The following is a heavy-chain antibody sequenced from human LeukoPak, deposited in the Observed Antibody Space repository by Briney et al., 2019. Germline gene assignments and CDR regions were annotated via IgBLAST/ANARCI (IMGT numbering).Heavy chain of an antibody. CDR1: GGFIASYS. J-gene: IGHJ4*02. CDR2: IYTSGGS. CDR3: ARGPSGYYYG. Sequence: SETLSLTCTVSGGFIASYSWSWIRQPAGKGLEWIGRIYTSGGSDYNPSLKSRVTMSLDTSKNQFYLKMTYVTAADTAVYYCARGPSGYYYGWGQGILVTVSS. V-gene: IGHV4-4*07. D-gene: IGHD3-22*01.